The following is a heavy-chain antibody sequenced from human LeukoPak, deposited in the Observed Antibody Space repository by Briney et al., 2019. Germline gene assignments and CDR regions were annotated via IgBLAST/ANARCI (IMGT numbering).Heavy chain of an antibody. CDR1: GYTFTSYG. J-gene: IGHJ4*02. Sequence: ASVKVSCKASGYTFTSYGISWVRQAPGQGLEWMGWTSAYNGNTNYAQKLEGRVTMTTDTSTSTAYMELRSLRSDDTAVYYCARAERGYSYGYGDYWGQGVLVAVAS. V-gene: IGHV1-18*01. CDR2: TSAYNGNT. CDR3: ARAERGYSYGYGDY. D-gene: IGHD5-18*01.